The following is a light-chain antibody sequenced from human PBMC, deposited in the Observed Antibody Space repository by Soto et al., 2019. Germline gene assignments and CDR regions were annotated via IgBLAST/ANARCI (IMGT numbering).Light chain of an antibody. Sequence: DIQMTQSPSSLSASVGDRVTITCRASQSISNYLNWYQQKPGKAPKLLIYAASSLQSGVPSRFSGSGSGTDFTLTISSLQPEDFATYYCQEGYSTPVAFGQGTKVEIK. J-gene: IGKJ1*01. CDR1: QSISNY. CDR3: QEGYSTPVA. V-gene: IGKV1-39*01. CDR2: AAS.